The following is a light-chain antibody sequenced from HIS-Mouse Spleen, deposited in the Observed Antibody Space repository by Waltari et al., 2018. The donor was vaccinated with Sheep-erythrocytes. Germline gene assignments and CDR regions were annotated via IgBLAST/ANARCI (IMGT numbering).Light chain of an antibody. CDR1: SSHVGGSNY. CDR3: CSYAGSYTFVV. CDR2: EVS. J-gene: IGLJ2*01. V-gene: IGLV2-11*01. Sequence: QSALTQPRSVSGSPGQSVTISCTGPSSHVGGSNYVPWYQQHPGKAPKLMIYEVSKRPSGVPDRFSGSKSGNTASLTISGLQAEDEADYYCCSYAGSYTFVVFGGGTKLTVL.